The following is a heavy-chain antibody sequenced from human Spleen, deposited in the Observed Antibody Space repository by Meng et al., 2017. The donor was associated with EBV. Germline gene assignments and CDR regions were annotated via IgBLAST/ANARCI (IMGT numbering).Heavy chain of an antibody. CDR3: TNLDY. V-gene: IGHV3-73*02. CDR2: ITTKASNYAT. J-gene: IGHJ4*02. Sequence: ERQLVEAGGGVVPPGASLGLSCESSGYTFSTSAVHWVRQASGKGLEWVGRITTKASNYATAYVASVEGRFTVSRDDSTNTAYLRMNSLKTEDTAVYYCTNLDYWGQGILVTVSS. CDR1: GYTFSTSA.